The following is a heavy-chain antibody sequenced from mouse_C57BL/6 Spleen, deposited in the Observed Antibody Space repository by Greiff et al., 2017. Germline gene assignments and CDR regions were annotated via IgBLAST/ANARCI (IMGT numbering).Heavy chain of an antibody. CDR1: GYSITSGYY. CDR3: ARADSTVYFDY. V-gene: IGHV3-6*01. CDR2: ISYDGSN. Sequence: LMESGPGLVKPSQSLSLTCSVTGYSITSGYYWNWIRQFPGNKLEWMGYISYDGSNNYNPSLKNRISITRDTSKNQFFLKLNSVTTEDTATYYCARADSTVYFDYWGQGTTLTVSS. D-gene: IGHD1-1*01. J-gene: IGHJ2*01.